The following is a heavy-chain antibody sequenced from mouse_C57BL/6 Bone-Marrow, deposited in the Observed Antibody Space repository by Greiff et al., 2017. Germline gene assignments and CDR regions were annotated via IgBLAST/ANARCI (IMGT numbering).Heavy chain of an antibody. Sequence: EVQLQQSGPELVKPGASVKISCKASGYTFTDYYMNWVKQSHGKSLEWIGDINPNNGGTSYNQKFKGKATLTVDKSSSTAYMELRSLTSEESAVYYGVGGYDYPYWGQGTSVTVSA. CDR1: GYTFTDYY. D-gene: IGHD2-4*01. CDR3: VGGYDYPY. V-gene: IGHV1-26*01. J-gene: IGHJ4*01. CDR2: INPNNGGT.